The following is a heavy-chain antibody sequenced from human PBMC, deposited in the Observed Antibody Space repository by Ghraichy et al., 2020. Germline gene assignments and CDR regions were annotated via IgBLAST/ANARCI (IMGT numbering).Heavy chain of an antibody. Sequence: GWSLRLSCAASGFTFSSYSMNWVRQAPGKGLEWVSSISSSSDYIHYADSVKGRFTISRDNAKNSLFVQMNSLRAEDTAVYYCARDGLTGCSSTSCYVNFDYWGQGTLVTVSS. J-gene: IGHJ4*02. D-gene: IGHD2-2*01. V-gene: IGHV3-21*01. CDR1: GFTFSSYS. CDR2: ISSSSDYI. CDR3: ARDGLTGCSSTSCYVNFDY.